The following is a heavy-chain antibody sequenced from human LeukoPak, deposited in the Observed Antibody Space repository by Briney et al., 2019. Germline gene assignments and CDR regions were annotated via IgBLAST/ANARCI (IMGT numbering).Heavy chain of an antibody. V-gene: IGHV4-39*01. CDR1: GGSISSYYWS. J-gene: IGHJ4*02. Sequence: PSETLSLTCTVSGGSISSYYWSWSRIRPPPGKGLKGIGNIYYSKNRCNNPYLTSRGSISVDTSKNQFSLTLGSVSATDTAVYLCVSARGFSPAYFDYWGQGTMVTVSS. CDR3: VSARGFSPAYFDY. D-gene: IGHD5-18*01. CDR2: IYYSKNR.